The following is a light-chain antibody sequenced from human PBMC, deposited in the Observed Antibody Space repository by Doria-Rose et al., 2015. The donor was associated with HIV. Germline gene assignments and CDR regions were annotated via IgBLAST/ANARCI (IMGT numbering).Light chain of an antibody. V-gene: IGKV3-20*01. CDR2: DAS. CDR3: QQYGTSRGT. Sequence: TQSPGTLSLSPRERATLSCRASQRVQISYLAWYEQKPGQAPRLLIYDASTRATGIPDRFSGGGSGTDFTLTISRLEPEDVAVYYCQQYGTSRGTFGQGTRLEIK. CDR1: QRVQISY. J-gene: IGKJ5*01.